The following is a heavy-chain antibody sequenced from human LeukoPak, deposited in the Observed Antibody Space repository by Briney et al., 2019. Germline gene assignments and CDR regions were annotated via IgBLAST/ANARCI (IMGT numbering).Heavy chain of an antibody. CDR3: ARGTGIVGATPFDY. Sequence: PSQTLSLTCAVSGGSISSGGYSWSWIRQPPGKGLEWIGYIYHSGSTYYNPSLKSRVTISVDRSKNQFSLELSSVTAADTAVYYCARGTGIVGATPFDYWGQGTLVTVSS. V-gene: IGHV4-30-2*01. D-gene: IGHD1-26*01. J-gene: IGHJ4*02. CDR1: GGSISSGGYS. CDR2: IYHSGST.